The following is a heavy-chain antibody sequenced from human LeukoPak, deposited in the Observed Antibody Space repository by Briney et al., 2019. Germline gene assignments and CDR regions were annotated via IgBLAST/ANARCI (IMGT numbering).Heavy chain of an antibody. CDR1: GFTFSSYS. CDR2: ITGRSQHI. Sequence: PGGSLRLSCGASGFTFSSYSMNWARQPPGKGLERVSSITGRSQHIYYADSVKGRFTISRDNAKNSMYLQMNSLRVEDTAVYYCARDGVQIGDESHLDYWGQGILVTVSS. CDR3: ARDGVQIGDESHLDY. V-gene: IGHV3-21*01. D-gene: IGHD2/OR15-2a*01. J-gene: IGHJ4*02.